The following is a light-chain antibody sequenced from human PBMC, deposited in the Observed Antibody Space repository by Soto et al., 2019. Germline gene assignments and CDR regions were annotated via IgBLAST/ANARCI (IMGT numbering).Light chain of an antibody. CDR3: HKRQSWPRT. J-gene: IGKJ1*01. CDR2: QTS. V-gene: IGKV3-11*01. Sequence: VLTQSPATLSSFPGDRVTLSCRASQYINTRLAWYQHRPGQAPRLLIYQTSIRAAGIPDRFSASGTGTDFNLTISDVQPEDFAVYYCHKRQSWPRTCGQGTKVDIK. CDR1: QYINTR.